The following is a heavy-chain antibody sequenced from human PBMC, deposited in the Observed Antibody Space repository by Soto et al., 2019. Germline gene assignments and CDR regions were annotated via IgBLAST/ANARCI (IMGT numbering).Heavy chain of an antibody. D-gene: IGHD4-4*01. J-gene: IGHJ6*02. Sequence: GESLKISCKGSGYTFTDYWIGWVRQLPGKGLEWMGIIYPGDSDTRYSPSFQGHVTITVDKSTSTAYLQWNTLKASDTAMYYCARNISNFRYYYYAMAVWGQGTRVTVSS. CDR2: IYPGDSDT. CDR1: GYTFTDYW. CDR3: ARNISNFRYYYYAMAV. V-gene: IGHV5-51*01.